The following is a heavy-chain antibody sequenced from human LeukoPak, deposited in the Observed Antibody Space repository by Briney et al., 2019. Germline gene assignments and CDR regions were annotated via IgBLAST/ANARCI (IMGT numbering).Heavy chain of an antibody. CDR1: GFAFSSYD. CDR2: IGAFGDT. D-gene: IGHD3-10*01. CDR3: ARAASYNYNNRPYLFDS. Sequence: GGSLRLSCAASGFAFSSYDMHWVRRVSGKGLEWVSVIGAFGDTYYGVAVRGRFTISRDKAKNSLYLQMNSLGAGDTAVYFCARAASYNYNNRPYLFDSWGQGTLVAVSS. V-gene: IGHV3-13*01. J-gene: IGHJ4*02.